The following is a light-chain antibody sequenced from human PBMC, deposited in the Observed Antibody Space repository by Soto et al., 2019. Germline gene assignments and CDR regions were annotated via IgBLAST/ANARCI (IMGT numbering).Light chain of an antibody. CDR3: QQYNTDSST. V-gene: IGKV1-5*03. CDR1: QSISSW. CDR2: KAS. J-gene: IGKJ1*01. Sequence: DIPMTQSPSTLSASVGDRVTITCRASQSISSWLAWYQQKPGKAPNLLIYKASTLQSGVPSRFSGSGSGTEFTLTITGLQPDDFATYYCQQYNTDSSTFGQGTKVEIK.